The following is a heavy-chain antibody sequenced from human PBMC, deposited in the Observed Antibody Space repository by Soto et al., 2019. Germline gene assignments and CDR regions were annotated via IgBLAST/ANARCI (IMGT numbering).Heavy chain of an antibody. J-gene: IGHJ4*02. D-gene: IGHD3-16*02. CDR1: GGTFSSYA. CDR3: ATLSTFGGVIVPTSLDY. Sequence: QVQLVQSGAEVKKPGSSVKVSCKASGGTFSSYAISWVRQAPGQGLEWMGGIIPIFGTANYAQKFQGRVTIPADKSTSTAYMELSSLRSEDTAVYYCATLSTFGGVIVPTSLDYWGQGTLVTVSS. CDR2: IIPIFGTA. V-gene: IGHV1-69*06.